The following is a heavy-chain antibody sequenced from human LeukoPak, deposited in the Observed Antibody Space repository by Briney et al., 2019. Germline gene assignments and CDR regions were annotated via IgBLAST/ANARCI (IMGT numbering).Heavy chain of an antibody. CDR3: ARRNLDAFDI. V-gene: IGHV3-33*01. D-gene: IGHD1-14*01. J-gene: IGHJ3*02. Sequence: PGGSLRLSCAASGFTFSSYGMHWVRQAPGKGLEWVAVIWYDGSIKYYADSVKGRLTISRDNSQNTLYLQMNSLGAEDTAVYYCARRNLDAFDIWGQGTMVTVSS. CDR1: GFTFSSYG. CDR2: IWYDGSIK.